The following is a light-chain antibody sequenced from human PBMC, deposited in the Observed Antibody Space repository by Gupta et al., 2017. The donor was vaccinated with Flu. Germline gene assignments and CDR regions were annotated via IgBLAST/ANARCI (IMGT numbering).Light chain of an antibody. CDR2: GAS. Sequence: SSLSASVGDRVTISCRASQSISSFLNWYQQKPGKAPKLLIYGASSLQSGVTSRFSGSGSGTDFTLTISSLQPEDSATYYCQQTYSTPPTTFGQWTKLEI. CDR1: QSISSF. V-gene: IGKV1-39*01. J-gene: IGKJ2*01. CDR3: QQTYSTPPTT.